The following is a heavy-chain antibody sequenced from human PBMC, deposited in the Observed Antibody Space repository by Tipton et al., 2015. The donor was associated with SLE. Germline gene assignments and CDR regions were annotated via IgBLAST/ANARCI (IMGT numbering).Heavy chain of an antibody. CDR3: GGDY. Sequence: GSLRLSCAASGFTFSSYGMHWVRQAPGKGLEWVSSISSGGRYTYYADSVKGRFTISRDNANNSLYLQMDNLRVEDTAVYYCGGDYWGQGTLVTVSS. J-gene: IGHJ4*02. CDR2: ISSGGRYT. V-gene: IGHV3-21*03. CDR1: GFTFSSYG.